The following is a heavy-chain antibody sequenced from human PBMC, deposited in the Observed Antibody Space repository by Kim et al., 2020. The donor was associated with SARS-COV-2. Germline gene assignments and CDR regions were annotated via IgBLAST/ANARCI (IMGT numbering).Heavy chain of an antibody. V-gene: IGHV3-23*01. J-gene: IGHJ4*02. CDR3: ARDRGIDYGDRLDY. D-gene: IGHD4-17*01. CDR1: RFTFSAYA. CDR2: ISGSGDRA. Sequence: GGSLRLSCAASRFTFSAYAMSWVRQAPGKGLEWVSAISGSGDRAYYADSVRGRFTISRDNSENTLYLQMSSLRAEDTALYHCARDRGIDYGDRLDYWGQGTLVTVSS.